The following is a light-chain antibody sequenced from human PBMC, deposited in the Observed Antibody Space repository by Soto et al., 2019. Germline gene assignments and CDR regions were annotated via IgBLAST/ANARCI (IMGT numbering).Light chain of an antibody. J-gene: IGLJ3*02. Sequence: QSVLTQPPSASGTPGQRVTISCSGSSSNIGSNTVNWYQQLPGTAPKLLLYRNNPLPLGVPDRFSGSKSGNSASLAISGLRSEDEADYYCAAWVDSLNGWVFGGGTKLTVL. CDR3: AAWVDSLNGWV. CDR2: RNN. CDR1: SSNIGSNT. V-gene: IGLV1-44*01.